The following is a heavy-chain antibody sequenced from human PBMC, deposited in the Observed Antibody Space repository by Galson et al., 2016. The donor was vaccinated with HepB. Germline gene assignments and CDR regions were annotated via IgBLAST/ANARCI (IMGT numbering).Heavy chain of an antibody. CDR1: GFTFSSYS. Sequence: SLRLSCAASGFTFSSYSMNWVRQAPGKGLEWVSSISSSSSYIHYADSVKGRFTISRDNAKNSLYLQMNSLRAEDTAVHYCARDILWFGELTRVYYFDYWGQGTLVTVSS. V-gene: IGHV3-21*01. J-gene: IGHJ4*02. CDR3: ARDILWFGELTRVYYFDY. D-gene: IGHD3-10*01. CDR2: ISSSSSYI.